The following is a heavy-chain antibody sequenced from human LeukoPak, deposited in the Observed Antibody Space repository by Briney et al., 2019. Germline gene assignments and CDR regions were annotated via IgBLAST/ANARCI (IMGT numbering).Heavy chain of an antibody. CDR3: ARLGDSSGYYAFDY. J-gene: IGHJ4*02. D-gene: IGHD3-22*01. Sequence: SETLSLTCAVSGGSISSSNWWSWVRQPPGKGLEWIGETYHSGSTNYNPSLKSRVTISVDKSKNHFSLKLSSVTAADTAVYYCARLGDSSGYYAFDYWGQGTLVTVSS. V-gene: IGHV4-4*02. CDR2: TYHSGST. CDR1: GGSISSSNW.